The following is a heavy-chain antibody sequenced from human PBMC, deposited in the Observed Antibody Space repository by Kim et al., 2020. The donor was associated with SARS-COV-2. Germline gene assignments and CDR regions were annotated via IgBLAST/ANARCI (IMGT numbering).Heavy chain of an antibody. CDR2: ISSSGSTI. V-gene: IGHV3-48*03. CDR3: ARVARRIQLWTQADYNDY. D-gene: IGHD5-18*01. Sequence: GGSLRLSCAASGFTFSSYEMNWVRQAPGKGLEWVSYISSSGSTIYYADPVKGRFTISRDNAKNSLYLQMNSLRAEDTAVYYCARVARRIQLWTQADYNDYWGQGALVTVSS. CDR1: GFTFSSYE. J-gene: IGHJ4*02.